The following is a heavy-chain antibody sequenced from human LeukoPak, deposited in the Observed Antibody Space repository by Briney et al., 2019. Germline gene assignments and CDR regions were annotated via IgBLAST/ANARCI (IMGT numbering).Heavy chain of an antibody. CDR2: INSDGSST. CDR1: GFTFSSYW. CDR3: ARDPHYYDSSGSGDAFDI. D-gene: IGHD3-22*01. V-gene: IGHV3-74*01. J-gene: IGHJ3*02. Sequence: GGSLRLSCAASGFTFSSYWMHWVRQAPGKGLVWVSRINSDGSSTSYADSVKGRFTISRDNAKNTLYLQMNSLRAEDTAVYYCARDPHYYDSSGSGDAFDIWGQGTMVTVSS.